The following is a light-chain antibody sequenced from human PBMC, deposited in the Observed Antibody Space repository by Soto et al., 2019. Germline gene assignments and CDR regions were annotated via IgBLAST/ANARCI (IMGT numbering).Light chain of an antibody. Sequence: DIQMTQSPSTLSASVGDRVTITCRASQSITTWLAWYQQKPGKAPKLLIYDASSLESGVPLRFSGSGSGTEFTLTISSLQPDDSATYYCQRYDSHSRTFGQGTRWIS. J-gene: IGKJ1*01. CDR1: QSITTW. CDR2: DAS. CDR3: QRYDSHSRT. V-gene: IGKV1-5*01.